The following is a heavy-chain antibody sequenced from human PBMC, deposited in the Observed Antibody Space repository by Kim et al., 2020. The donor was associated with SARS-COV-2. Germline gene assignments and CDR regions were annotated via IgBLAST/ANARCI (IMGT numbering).Heavy chain of an antibody. D-gene: IGHD1-26*01. V-gene: IGHV5-51*01. CDR1: GYSFTMSW. CDR3: VLLGGTKTVFGYFKY. Sequence: GESLKISCRGSGYSFTMSWIGWVRHMPGKGLEWMGIIYPGDSDTRYSPSFQGQITISADKSISTAYLQWSSLKASDTAIYYCVLLGGTKTVFGYFKYWGQGTLVTVSS. CDR2: IYPGDSDT. J-gene: IGHJ4*02.